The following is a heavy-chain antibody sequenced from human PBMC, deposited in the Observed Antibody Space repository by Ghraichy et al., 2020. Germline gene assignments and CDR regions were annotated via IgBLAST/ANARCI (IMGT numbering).Heavy chain of an antibody. CDR3: ARGGCSGGSCYRAFDY. Sequence: SVKVSCKASGGTFSSYAISWVRQAPGQGLEWMGGIIPIFGTANYAQKFQGRVTITADESTSTAYMELSSLRSEDTAVYYCARGGCSGGSCYRAFDYWGQGTLVTVSS. CDR2: IIPIFGTA. CDR1: GGTFSSYA. J-gene: IGHJ4*02. V-gene: IGHV1-69*13. D-gene: IGHD2-15*01.